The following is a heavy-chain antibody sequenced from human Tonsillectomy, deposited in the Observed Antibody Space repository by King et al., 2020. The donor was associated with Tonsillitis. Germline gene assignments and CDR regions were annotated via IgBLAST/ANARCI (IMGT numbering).Heavy chain of an antibody. J-gene: IGHJ3*02. Sequence: DVQLVESGGGLVQPGGSLRLSCAASGFTFSSYAMSWVRQAPGKGLEWVSAISGSGGSTYYADSVKGRLTISRDNSKNTLYLQMNSLRAGDTAVYYCAKDWGSKGVVITHDAFDIWGQGTMVTVSS. D-gene: IGHD3-22*01. V-gene: IGHV3-23*04. CDR1: GFTFSSYA. CDR2: ISGSGGST. CDR3: AKDWGSKGVVITHDAFDI.